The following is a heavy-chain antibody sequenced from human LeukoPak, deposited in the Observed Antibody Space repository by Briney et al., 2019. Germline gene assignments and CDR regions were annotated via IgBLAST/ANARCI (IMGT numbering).Heavy chain of an antibody. J-gene: IGHJ6*02. CDR1: GFTFSSYG. CDR2: ISYDGSNK. CDR3: ASRELYGPNYYYYYGMDV. Sequence: GGSLRLSCAASGFTFSSYGMHWVRQAPGKGLEWVAVISYDGSNKYYADSVKSRFTISRDNSKNTLYLQMNSLRAEDTAVYYCASRELYGPNYYYYYGMDVWGQGTTVTVSS. D-gene: IGHD2-2*02. V-gene: IGHV3-30*03.